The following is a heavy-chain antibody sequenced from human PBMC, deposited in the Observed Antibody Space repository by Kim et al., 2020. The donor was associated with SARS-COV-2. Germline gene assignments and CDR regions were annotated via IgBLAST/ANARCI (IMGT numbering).Heavy chain of an antibody. CDR2: INPSGGST. D-gene: IGHD3-22*01. J-gene: IGHJ6*02. CDR3: ARDLTSSGYRDAFKDYYYGMDV. CDR1: GYTFTSYY. V-gene: IGHV1-46*01. Sequence: ASVKVSCKASGYTFTSYYMHWVRQAPGQGLEWMGIINPSGGSTSYAQKFQGRVTMTRDTSTSTVYMELSSLRSEDTAVYYCARDLTSSGYRDAFKDYYYGMDVWGQGTTVTVSS.